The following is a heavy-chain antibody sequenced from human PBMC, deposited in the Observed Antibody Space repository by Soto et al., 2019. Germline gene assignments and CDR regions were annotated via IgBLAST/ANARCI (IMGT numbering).Heavy chain of an antibody. D-gene: IGHD2-2*03. CDR1: GFTLSRYT. Sequence: GGSLRLSCAASGFTLSRYTMNWVRQAPGKGPEWVAYISSSSSTIYYADSVKGRFTISRDNAKNSLYLQMNSLRDEDTAVYYCARDGYCVSTTCYFLPDVWGQGTTVTVSS. CDR3: ARDGYCVSTTCYFLPDV. J-gene: IGHJ6*02. V-gene: IGHV3-48*02. CDR2: ISSSSSTI.